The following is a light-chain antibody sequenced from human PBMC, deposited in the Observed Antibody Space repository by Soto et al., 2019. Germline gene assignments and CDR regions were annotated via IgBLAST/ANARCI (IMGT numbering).Light chain of an antibody. CDR2: AAS. V-gene: IGKV1-13*02. CDR1: QGISSA. Sequence: AIQLTQSPSSLSASVGDRVTITCRASQGISSALAWYQQKPGKAPKLLIYAASSLKSGVPSRFSGSGSGTDFTLTISSLQPEDFATYYCQQFNSYSITFGHGTRLEIK. CDR3: QQFNSYSIT. J-gene: IGKJ5*01.